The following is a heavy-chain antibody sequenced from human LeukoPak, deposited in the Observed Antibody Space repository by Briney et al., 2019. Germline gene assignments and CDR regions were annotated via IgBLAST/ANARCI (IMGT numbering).Heavy chain of an antibody. Sequence: PGGSLRLSCAASGFTFSSYGMHWVRQAPGKGLEWVAVISFDASNKYYADSVKGRFTISRDNSKNTLYLQMNSLRAEDTAVYYCAKGLHSSSWNDAFDIWGQGTMVTVSS. CDR1: GFTFSSYG. J-gene: IGHJ3*02. D-gene: IGHD6-13*01. V-gene: IGHV3-30*18. CDR2: ISFDASNK. CDR3: AKGLHSSSWNDAFDI.